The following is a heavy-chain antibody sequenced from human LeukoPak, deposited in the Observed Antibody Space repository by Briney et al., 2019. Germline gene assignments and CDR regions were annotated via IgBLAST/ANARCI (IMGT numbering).Heavy chain of an antibody. J-gene: IGHJ3*02. D-gene: IGHD5-12*01. V-gene: IGHV4-59*01. CDR2: IYYSGST. CDR3: ARARYSGYDVSNAFDI. Sequence: SETLSLTCTVSGGSISSYYCSWIRQPPGKGLEWIGYIYYSGSTNYNPSLKSRVTISVDTSKNQFSLKLNSVTAADTAVYYCARARYSGYDVSNAFDIWGQGTMVTVSS. CDR1: GGSISSYY.